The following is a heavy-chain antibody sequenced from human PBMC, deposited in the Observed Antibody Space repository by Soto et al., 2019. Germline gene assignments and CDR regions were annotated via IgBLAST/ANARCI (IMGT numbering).Heavy chain of an antibody. D-gene: IGHD2-2*01. CDR3: ARVGCSSTSCYLYWYFDL. V-gene: IGHV3-7*01. CDR1: GFTFSSYW. CDR2: IKQDGSEK. J-gene: IGHJ2*01. Sequence: GGSLRLSCAASGFTFSSYWMSWVRQAPGRGLEWVANIKQDGSEKYYVDSVKGRFTISRDNAKNSLYLQMNSLRAEDTAVYYCARVGCSSTSCYLYWYFDLWGRGTLVTVSS.